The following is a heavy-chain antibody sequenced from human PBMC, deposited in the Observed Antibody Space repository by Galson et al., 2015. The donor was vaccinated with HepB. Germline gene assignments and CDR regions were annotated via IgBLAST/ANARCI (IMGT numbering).Heavy chain of an antibody. CDR3: ARDLVVATHPGSGMDV. Sequence: SVKVSCKASGGTFSSYAISWVRQAPGQGLEWMGRINPILGIANYAQKFQGRVTITADKSTSTAYMELSSLRSEDTAVYYCARDLVVATHPGSGMDVWGKGPRSPPP. D-gene: IGHD5-12*01. CDR1: GGTFSSYA. J-gene: IGHJ6*03. V-gene: IGHV1-69*04. CDR2: INPILGIA.